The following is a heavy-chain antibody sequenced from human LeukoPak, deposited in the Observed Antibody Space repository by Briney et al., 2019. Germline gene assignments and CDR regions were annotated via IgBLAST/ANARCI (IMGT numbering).Heavy chain of an antibody. CDR1: GFTFSSYW. J-gene: IGHJ4*02. V-gene: IGHV3-7*05. Sequence: GGSLRLSCAASGFTFSSYWMTWVRQAPGKGLEWVANIKQDGSEKYYVDSVKDRFTASRDNAKNSLYLQMNSLRAEDTAVYYCARCSGEPSIFDYWGQGNLVTVSS. D-gene: IGHD4-17*01. CDR3: ARCSGEPSIFDY. CDR2: IKQDGSEK.